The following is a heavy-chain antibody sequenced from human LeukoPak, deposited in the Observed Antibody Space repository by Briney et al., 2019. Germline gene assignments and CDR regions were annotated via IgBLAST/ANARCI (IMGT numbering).Heavy chain of an antibody. J-gene: IGHJ4*02. CDR1: GGSISSYY. CDR2: IYYSGST. CDR3: ARPQGYQLLDFEY. D-gene: IGHD2-2*01. Sequence: SETLSLTGTVSGGSISSYYWSWIRQPPGKGLEWIGYIYYSGSTYYNPSLKSRVTISVDTSKNQFSLKLSSVTAADTAVYYCARPQGYQLLDFEYWGQGTLVTVSS. V-gene: IGHV4-59*08.